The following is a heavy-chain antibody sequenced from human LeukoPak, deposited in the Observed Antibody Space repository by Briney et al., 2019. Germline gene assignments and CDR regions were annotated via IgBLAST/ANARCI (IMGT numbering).Heavy chain of an antibody. V-gene: IGHV4-39*01. CDR1: GGSISSGPYY. Sequence: SETLSLTCTVSGGSISSGPYYWGWIRQPPGKGLEWMGNIYYGENTYYNPSLKSRVTISIDTSKKQFYLKLSSLTAADTAVYYCARRDDRSGYHKIFDYWGPGTLVTVSS. J-gene: IGHJ4*02. CDR3: ARRDDRSGYHKIFDY. D-gene: IGHD3-22*01. CDR2: IYYGENT.